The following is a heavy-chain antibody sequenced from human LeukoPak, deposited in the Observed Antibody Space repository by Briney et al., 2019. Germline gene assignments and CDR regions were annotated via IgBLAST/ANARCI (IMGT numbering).Heavy chain of an antibody. CDR1: GYTFTSYG. J-gene: IGHJ4*02. V-gene: IGHV1-18*01. Sequence: ASVKVSCKASGYTFTSYGISWVRQAPGQGLEWMGWISAYNGNTNYAQKLQGRVTMTTDTSTSTAYMELRSLRSDDTAVYYCARGWDYDSSGILGDYWGQGTLVTVSS. CDR2: ISAYNGNT. D-gene: IGHD3-22*01. CDR3: ARGWDYDSSGILGDY.